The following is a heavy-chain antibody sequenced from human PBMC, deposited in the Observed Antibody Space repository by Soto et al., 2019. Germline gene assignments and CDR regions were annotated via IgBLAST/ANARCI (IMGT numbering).Heavy chain of an antibody. V-gene: IGHV3-66*04. CDR2: IYSGGSG. CDR1: GFTVSSNY. D-gene: IGHD5-18*01. J-gene: IGHJ4*02. CDR3: ARHGYSYGGGYFDY. Sequence: EVQLVESGGGLVQPGGSLRLSCAASGFTVSSNYMSWVRQAPGKGLEWVSVIYSGGSGYYADSVKGRFTISRDNYKNTLYLQMNRLRAADTAVYYCARHGYSYGGGYFDYWGQRTLVTVSS.